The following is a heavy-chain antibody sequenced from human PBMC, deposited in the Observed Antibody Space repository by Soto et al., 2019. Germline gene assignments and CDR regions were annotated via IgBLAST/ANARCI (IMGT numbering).Heavy chain of an antibody. D-gene: IGHD2-2*01. CDR1: GGSVSSGSYF. V-gene: IGHV4-61*01. J-gene: IGHJ4*02. CDR2: IYYSGST. CDR3: ARDGVYCSRTSCSFDY. Sequence: PSETLSLTCTVSGGSVSSGSYFWSWIRQPPGKGLDWIGSIYYSGSTNYNPPLKSRVTMSVDTPKNQFSLKLSSVTAVDTAVYYCARDGVYCSRTSCSFDYWGQGTLVTVSS.